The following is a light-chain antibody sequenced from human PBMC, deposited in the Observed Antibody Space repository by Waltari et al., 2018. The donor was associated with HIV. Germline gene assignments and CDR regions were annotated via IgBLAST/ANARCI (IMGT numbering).Light chain of an antibody. Sequence: EVVLTQSPGTLSLSLGHRATLSCRASETISNAYLARYQQKSGQSPRLLIYDASHRATDIPDRFTGSGSGTDFTLTISRLEPEDFAVYFCQHYGTSLPSTFGGGTKVEIK. J-gene: IGKJ4*02. CDR3: QHYGTSLPST. CDR1: ETISNAY. V-gene: IGKV3-20*01. CDR2: DAS.